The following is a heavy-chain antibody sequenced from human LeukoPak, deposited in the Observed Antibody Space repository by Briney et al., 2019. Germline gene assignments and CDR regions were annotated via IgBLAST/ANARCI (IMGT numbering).Heavy chain of an antibody. CDR3: AKGKSYWNYFDY. Sequence: GGSLRLSCAASGFTFDDYAMHWVRQAPGKGLEWVSGISWNSGSIGYADSVKGRFTISRDNANNSLYLQMNSLRAEDTALYYCAKGKSYWNYFDYWGQGTLVTVSS. D-gene: IGHD1-1*01. CDR2: ISWNSGSI. J-gene: IGHJ4*02. V-gene: IGHV3-9*01. CDR1: GFTFDDYA.